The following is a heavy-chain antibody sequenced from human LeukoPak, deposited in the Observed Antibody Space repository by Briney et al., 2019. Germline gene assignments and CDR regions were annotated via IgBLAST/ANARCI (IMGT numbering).Heavy chain of an antibody. J-gene: IGHJ6*03. V-gene: IGHV4-39*01. CDR2: IYYSGST. CDR3: ARRGYGYYMDV. D-gene: IGHD5-18*01. Sequence: SETLSLTCTVSGGSISSSSYYWGWIRQPPGEGLEWIGSIYYSGSTYYNPSLKSRVTISVDTSKNQFSLKLSSVTAADTAVYYCARRGYGYYMDVWGKGTTVTVSS. CDR1: GGSISSSSYY.